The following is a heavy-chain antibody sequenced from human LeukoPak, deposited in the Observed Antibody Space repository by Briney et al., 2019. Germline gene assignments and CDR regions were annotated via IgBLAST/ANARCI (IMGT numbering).Heavy chain of an antibody. D-gene: IGHD3-22*01. CDR3: AKDRSNSGYYYFDY. Sequence: GGSLRLSCVVSGFTFSSYGIHWVRQAPGKGLESVAAISYDGSNKYYADSVKGRFTISRDNSKNTLYLQMNSLRAEDTAVYYCAKDRSNSGYYYFDYWGQGTLVTVSS. CDR1: GFTFSSYG. J-gene: IGHJ4*02. CDR2: ISYDGSNK. V-gene: IGHV3-30*04.